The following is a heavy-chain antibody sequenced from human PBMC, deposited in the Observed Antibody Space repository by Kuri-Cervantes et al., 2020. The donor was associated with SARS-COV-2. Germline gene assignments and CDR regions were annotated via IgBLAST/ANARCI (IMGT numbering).Heavy chain of an antibody. CDR1: GFTLRSYS. J-gene: IGHJ4*02. CDR2: ISSSSSYI. CDR3: ARGVGYGDYTFDY. D-gene: IGHD4-17*01. V-gene: IGHV3-21*01. Sequence: GGSLRLSCAASGFTLRSYSMNWVRQAPGKGLEWVSSISSSSSYIYYADSVKGRFTISRDNAKNSLYLQMNSLRAEDTAVYHCARGVGYGDYTFDYWGQGTLVTVSS.